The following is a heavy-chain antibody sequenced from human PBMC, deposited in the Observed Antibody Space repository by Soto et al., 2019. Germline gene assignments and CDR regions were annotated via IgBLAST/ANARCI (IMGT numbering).Heavy chain of an antibody. V-gene: IGHV1-69*01. CDR2: IIPIFGTA. CDR3: AREEESYYDSSGYSGYFDY. J-gene: IGHJ4*02. CDR1: GGTFSSYA. Sequence: QVQLVQSGAEVKKPGSSVKVSCKASGGTFSSYAISWVRQAPGQGLEWMGGIIPIFGTANYAQKFQGRVTFTADESTSTAYMELSSLRSEDTAVYYCAREEESYYDSSGYSGYFDYWGQGTLVTVSS. D-gene: IGHD3-22*01.